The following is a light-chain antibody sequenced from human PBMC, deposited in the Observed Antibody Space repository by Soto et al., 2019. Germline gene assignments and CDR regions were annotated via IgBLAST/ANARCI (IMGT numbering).Light chain of an antibody. CDR1: SSNIGAGYD. V-gene: IGLV1-40*01. CDR3: QSYDSSLSANYV. Sequence: QSVLTQPPSVSGAPGQRGTISCTGSSSNIGAGYDVHWYQQLPGTAPKLLIYGNSNRPSGVPNRFSGSKSGTSASLAITGLQAEDEADYYCQSYDSSLSANYVLGIGTKVTVL. J-gene: IGLJ1*01. CDR2: GNS.